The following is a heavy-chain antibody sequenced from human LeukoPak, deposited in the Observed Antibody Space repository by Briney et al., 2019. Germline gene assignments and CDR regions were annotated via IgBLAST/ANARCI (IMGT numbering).Heavy chain of an antibody. V-gene: IGHV3-66*01. CDR3: ARESNSGYYLSY. Sequence: GGSLRLSCAASGFTVSTNYMSWVRQAPGKGPEWVSVIYSSGRTYYADSVKGRFTISRDNSKNTLYLQMNSLRAEDTALYYCARESNSGYYLSYWGQGTLVAVSS. J-gene: IGHJ4*02. D-gene: IGHD3-22*01. CDR2: IYSSGRT. CDR1: GFTVSTNY.